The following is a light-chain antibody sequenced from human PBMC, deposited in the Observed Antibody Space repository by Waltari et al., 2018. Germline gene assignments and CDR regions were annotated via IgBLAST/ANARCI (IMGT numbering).Light chain of an antibody. CDR3: YSYTTSGIYV. CDR2: QVS. V-gene: IGLV2-18*02. Sequence: QSALTHPPSVSGSTAQSVTISRAGPNSNAGFYNRVAWYQQSPGTAPKLIVYQVSNGPSGVPVRFSGSNSGSTASLTISGLQAEDEADYYCYSYTTSGIYVFGTVTKVSVL. CDR1: NSNAGFYNR. J-gene: IGLJ1*01.